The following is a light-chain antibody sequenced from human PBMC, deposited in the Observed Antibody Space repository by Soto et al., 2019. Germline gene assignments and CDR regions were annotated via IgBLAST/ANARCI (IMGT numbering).Light chain of an antibody. V-gene: IGLV3-21*04. Sequence: SSELIQPPSVSVAPGKTARISCGGNNIGSNTVHWYQQKPGQAPVLVIYYDSDRPSGIPERFSGSNSGNTATLTISRVEAGDEADYFCQVWDSTSDHPVFGGGTKVTVL. CDR2: YDS. J-gene: IGLJ2*01. CDR1: NIGSNT. CDR3: QVWDSTSDHPV.